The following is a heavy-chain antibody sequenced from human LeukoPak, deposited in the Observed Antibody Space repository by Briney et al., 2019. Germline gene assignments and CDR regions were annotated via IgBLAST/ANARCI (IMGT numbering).Heavy chain of an antibody. CDR2: IYYSGST. Sequence: PSETLSLTCTVSGGSISSGGYYWSWIRQHPGKGLEWIGYIYYSGSTYYNPSLKSRVTISVDTSKNQFSLKLSSVTAADTAVYYCARDGYYYDSSGYSHYFDYWGQGTLVTVSS. J-gene: IGHJ4*02. CDR1: GGSISSGGYY. CDR3: ARDGYYYDSSGYSHYFDY. D-gene: IGHD3-22*01. V-gene: IGHV4-31*03.